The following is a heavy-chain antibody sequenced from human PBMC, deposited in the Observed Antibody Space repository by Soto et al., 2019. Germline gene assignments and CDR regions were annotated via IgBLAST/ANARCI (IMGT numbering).Heavy chain of an antibody. Sequence: QVQLVQSGAEVKKPGSSVKVSCKASGGTFSSYAISWVRQAPGQGLEWMGGIIPIFGKANYAQKFQGRVTSTADESKSTAYMELSSLRSEDPAVYYCASRVGHKWQNPLGLDYWGQGTLVTVSS. CDR2: IIPIFGKA. D-gene: IGHD1-26*01. CDR3: ASRVGHKWQNPLGLDY. CDR1: GGTFSSYA. V-gene: IGHV1-69*12. J-gene: IGHJ4*02.